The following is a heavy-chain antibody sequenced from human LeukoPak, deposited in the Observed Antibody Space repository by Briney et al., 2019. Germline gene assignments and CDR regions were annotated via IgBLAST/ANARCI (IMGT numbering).Heavy chain of an antibody. CDR2: VHYSGST. CDR1: GGSIGTYY. Sequence: SETLSLTCTVSGGSIGTYYWSWIRQPPGRGLEWIGYVHYSGSTRYSPSLKGRVTISVDTSKNQFSLKLNSVTAADTAVYYCARESGSYLWRSWLNPWGQGTLVTVSS. D-gene: IGHD3-16*01. CDR3: ARESGSYLWRSWLNP. J-gene: IGHJ5*02. V-gene: IGHV4-59*01.